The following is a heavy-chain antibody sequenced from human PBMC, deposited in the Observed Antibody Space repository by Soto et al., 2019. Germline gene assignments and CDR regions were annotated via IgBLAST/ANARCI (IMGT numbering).Heavy chain of an antibody. CDR1: GYSFTSYW. CDR3: ARPDRFWSGYQPYYYYGMDV. CDR2: IDPSDSYT. V-gene: IGHV5-10-1*01. D-gene: IGHD3-3*01. Sequence: GESLKISCKGSGYSFTSYWISWVRQMPGKGLEWMGRIDPSDSYTNYSPSFQGHVTISADKSISTAYLQWSSLKASDTAMCYCARPDRFWSGYQPYYYYGMDVWGQGTTVTVSS. J-gene: IGHJ6*02.